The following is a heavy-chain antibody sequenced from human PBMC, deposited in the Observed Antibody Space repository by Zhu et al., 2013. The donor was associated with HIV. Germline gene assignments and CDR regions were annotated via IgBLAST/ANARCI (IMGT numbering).Heavy chain of an antibody. CDR2: IYYSGST. J-gene: IGHJ4*02. CDR1: GGSISSGDYY. CDR3: ARLRWQGRHFDL. V-gene: IGHV4-30-4*01. D-gene: IGHD1-1*01. Sequence: QVQLQESGPGLVKPLQTLSLTCTVSGGSISSGDYYWSWIRQPPGRALEWIGYIYYSGSTYYNPSLKSRLTILVDTSENQFSLKLVSVTAADTAVYYCARLRWQGRHFDLWGQGSLVSVSS.